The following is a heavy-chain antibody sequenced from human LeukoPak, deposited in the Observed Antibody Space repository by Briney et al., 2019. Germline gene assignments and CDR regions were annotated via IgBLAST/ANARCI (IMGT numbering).Heavy chain of an antibody. Sequence: ASVKVSCKASVYTFTGYYMHWVRQAPGQGLEWMGWINPNSGGTNYAQKFQGRATMTRDTSISTAYMELSRLRSDDTAVYYCARDYLKYQLLLGWFDPWGQGTLVTVSS. D-gene: IGHD2-2*01. CDR3: ARDYLKYQLLLGWFDP. CDR1: VYTFTGYY. J-gene: IGHJ5*02. CDR2: INPNSGGT. V-gene: IGHV1-2*02.